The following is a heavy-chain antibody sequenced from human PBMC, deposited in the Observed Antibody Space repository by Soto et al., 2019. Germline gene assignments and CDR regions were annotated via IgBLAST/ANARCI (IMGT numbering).Heavy chain of an antibody. D-gene: IGHD2-21*02. CDR1: GYTFTSYA. Sequence: QVQLVQSGAEEKKPGASVKVSCKASGYTFTSYAMHWVRQAPGQRLEWMGWINAGNGNTKYSQKFQGRVTITSDTSQSTANKQVCNLRSEDPAVYYSGRGIVAVTALDYWGQGNLVTLSS. J-gene: IGHJ4*02. CDR2: INAGNGNT. V-gene: IGHV1-3*05. CDR3: GRGIVAVTALDY.